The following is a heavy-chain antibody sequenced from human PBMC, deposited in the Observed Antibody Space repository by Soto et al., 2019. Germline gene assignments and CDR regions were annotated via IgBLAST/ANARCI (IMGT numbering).Heavy chain of an antibody. CDR1: GYSISSSNW. CDR2: MYNSGTT. J-gene: IGHJ4*02. D-gene: IGHD3-10*01. CDR3: ASMGYHYGSGSYPLDY. V-gene: IGHV4-28*01. Sequence: TLSLTCAVSGYSISSSNWWGWIRQPPGKGLEWIGFMYNSGTTHYNPSLKSRVTISLDTSKNQFSLNLRSVTAADTAVYYCASMGYHYGSGSYPLDYWGQGTLVTVSS.